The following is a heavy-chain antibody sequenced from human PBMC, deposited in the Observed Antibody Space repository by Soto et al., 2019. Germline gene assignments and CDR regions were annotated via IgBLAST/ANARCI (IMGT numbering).Heavy chain of an antibody. Sequence: GSTNYNPSLKSRVTISIDTSKNQFSLKLSSVTAADKAVYYCARGSGSYYAYWGQGTLVTVSS. J-gene: IGHJ4*02. CDR2: GST. CDR3: ARGSGSYYAY. V-gene: IGHV4-59*09. D-gene: IGHD1-26*01.